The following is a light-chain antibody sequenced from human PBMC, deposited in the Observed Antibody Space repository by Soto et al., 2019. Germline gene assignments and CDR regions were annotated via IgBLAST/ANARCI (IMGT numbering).Light chain of an antibody. CDR2: DTS. J-gene: IGKJ4*01. V-gene: IGKV3-11*01. CDR3: QQRNSLPLT. CDR1: LSISSF. Sequence: EIVLTQSPATLSLSPGERATLSCRASLSISSFLAWYQQKPGQAPRLLIYDTSNRATGIPARFSGSGSGTDFTLTISSLEPEDFAVYYCQQRNSLPLTFGGGTKVEIK.